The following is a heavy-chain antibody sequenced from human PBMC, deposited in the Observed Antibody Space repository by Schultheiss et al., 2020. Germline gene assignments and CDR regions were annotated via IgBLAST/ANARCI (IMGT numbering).Heavy chain of an antibody. CDR3: ASLNWNYLGY. CDR2: ISGSGGST. CDR1: GFTFSSYA. V-gene: IGHV3-23*01. D-gene: IGHD1-20*01. J-gene: IGHJ4*02. Sequence: GGSLRLSCAASGFTFSSYAMSWVRQAPGKGLEWVSAISGSGGSTYYADSVKGRFTISRDNAKNSLYLQMNSLRDEDTAVYYCASLNWNYLGYWGQGTLVTVSS.